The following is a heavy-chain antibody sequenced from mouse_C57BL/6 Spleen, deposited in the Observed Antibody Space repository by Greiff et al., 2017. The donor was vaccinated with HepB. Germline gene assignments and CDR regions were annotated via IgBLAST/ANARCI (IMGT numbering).Heavy chain of an antibody. CDR2: IDPSDSYT. Sequence: VQLQQPGAELVKPGASVKLSCKASGYTFTSYWMQWVKQRPGQGLEWIGEIDPSDSYTNYNQKFKGKATLTVDTSSSTAYMQLSSLTSEDSAVYYCARGLFTTVEGYWGQGTTLTVSS. CDR3: ARGLFTTVEGY. J-gene: IGHJ2*01. D-gene: IGHD1-1*01. V-gene: IGHV1-50*01. CDR1: GYTFTSYW.